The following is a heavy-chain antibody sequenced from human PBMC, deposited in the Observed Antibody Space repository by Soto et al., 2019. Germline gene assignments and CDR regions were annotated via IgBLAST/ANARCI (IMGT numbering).Heavy chain of an antibody. CDR2: IIPIFGTA. Sequence: SVKVSCKASGGTCSSYAISWVLQAPGQGLEWMGGIIPIFGTANYAQKFQGRVTITADESTSTAYMELSSLRSEDTAVYYCARDLVVPAAGYYYGMDVWGQGTTVTVSS. CDR1: GGTCSSYA. D-gene: IGHD2-2*01. J-gene: IGHJ6*02. CDR3: ARDLVVPAAGYYYGMDV. V-gene: IGHV1-69*13.